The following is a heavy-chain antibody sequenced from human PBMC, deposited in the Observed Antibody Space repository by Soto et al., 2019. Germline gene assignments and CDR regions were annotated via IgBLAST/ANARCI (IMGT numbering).Heavy chain of an antibody. CDR1: GYTFATST. J-gene: IGHJ4*02. CDR2: IKAYSGNT. D-gene: IGHD4-17*01. Sequence: QLQLVQSGPEAKKPGASVKVSCKASGYTFATSTISWLRQAPGQGPEWMGWIKAYSGNTNYAQKLQGSLTLTTDTSTSTAYMELRSLTTAATAIYYCAIADYGDDDYWGQGTLVTVSS. CDR3: AIADYGDDDY. V-gene: IGHV1-18*01.